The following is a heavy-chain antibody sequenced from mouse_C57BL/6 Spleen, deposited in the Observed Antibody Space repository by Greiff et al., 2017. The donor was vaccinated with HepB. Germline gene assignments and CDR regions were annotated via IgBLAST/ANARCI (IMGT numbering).Heavy chain of an antibody. CDR1: GYTFTSYW. J-gene: IGHJ3*01. D-gene: IGHD2-3*01. Sequence: QVHVKQPGAELVKPGASVKMSCKASGYTFTSYWITWVKQRPGQGLEWIGDIYPGSGSTNYNEKFKSKATLTVDTSSSTAYMQLSSLTSEDSAVYYCAREGDGYYEAWFAYWGQGTLVTVSA. CDR3: AREGDGYYEAWFAY. CDR2: IYPGSGST. V-gene: IGHV1-55*01.